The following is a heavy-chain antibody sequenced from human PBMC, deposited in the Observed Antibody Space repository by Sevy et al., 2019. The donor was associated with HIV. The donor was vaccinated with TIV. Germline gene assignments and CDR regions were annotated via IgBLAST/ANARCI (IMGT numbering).Heavy chain of an antibody. J-gene: IGHJ3*02. D-gene: IGHD4-4*01. CDR1: GGTFSSYA. CDR3: ARDGNSESYAFDI. V-gene: IGHV1-69*13. Sequence: ASVKVSCKASGGTFSSYAISWERQAPGQGLEWMGGIIPIFDTANYAQKFQGRVTITADESTSTAYMELSSLRSEDTAVYYCARDGNSESYAFDIWGQGTMVTVSS. CDR2: IIPIFDTA.